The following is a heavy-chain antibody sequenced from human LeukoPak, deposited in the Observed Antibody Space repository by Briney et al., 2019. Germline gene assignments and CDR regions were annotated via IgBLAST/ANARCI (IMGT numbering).Heavy chain of an antibody. D-gene: IGHD6-19*01. Sequence: GGSLRLSCAASGFTFSSYAMSWVRQAPGKGLEWVSAISGSGGSTYYADSVKGRFTISRDNAKNSLYLQMNSLRAEDTAVYYCAGSSGWFVLDYWGQGTLVTVSS. CDR2: ISGSGGST. CDR1: GFTFSSYA. CDR3: AGSSGWFVLDY. J-gene: IGHJ4*02. V-gene: IGHV3-23*01.